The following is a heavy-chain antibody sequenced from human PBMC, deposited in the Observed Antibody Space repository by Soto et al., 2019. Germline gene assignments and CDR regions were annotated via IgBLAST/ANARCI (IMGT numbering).Heavy chain of an antibody. CDR1: GGPISSYY. Sequence: ASETLSLTCTVSGGPISSYYWSWIRQPPGKGLEWIGYIYYSGSTNYNPSLKSRVTISVDTSKNQFSLKLSSVTAADTAVYYCARADTAMDLPDYWGQGTLVTVSS. D-gene: IGHD5-18*01. CDR3: ARADTAMDLPDY. V-gene: IGHV4-59*01. J-gene: IGHJ4*02. CDR2: IYYSGST.